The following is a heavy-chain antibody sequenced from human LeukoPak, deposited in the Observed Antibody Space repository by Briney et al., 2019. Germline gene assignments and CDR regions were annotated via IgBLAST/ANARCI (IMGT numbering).Heavy chain of an antibody. CDR2: ISVHNGNT. Sequence: ASVKVSCKASGYTFTNYGISWVRQAPGQGLEWMGWISVHNGNTNCAQKLQGRVTMTTDTSTSTAYMELRSLRSDDTAVYYCARRSGSGWYEVYWGQGTLVTVSS. V-gene: IGHV1-18*01. J-gene: IGHJ4*02. CDR1: GYTFTNYG. D-gene: IGHD6-19*01. CDR3: ARRSGSGWYEVY.